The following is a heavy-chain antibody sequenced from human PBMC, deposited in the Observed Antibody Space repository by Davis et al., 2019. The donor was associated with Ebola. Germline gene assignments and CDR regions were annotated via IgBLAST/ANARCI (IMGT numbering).Heavy chain of an antibody. Sequence: GGSLRLSCAASGFTFSDYYMGWIRQAPGKGLEWVSYISSSGSTIYYADSVKGRFTISRDNAKNSLYLQMNSLRAEDTAVYYCARAGYCSSTSCKYMNYYYYGMDVWGQGTTVTVSS. J-gene: IGHJ6*02. D-gene: IGHD2-2*01. CDR2: ISSSGSTI. V-gene: IGHV3-11*01. CDR3: ARAGYCSSTSCKYMNYYYYGMDV. CDR1: GFTFSDYY.